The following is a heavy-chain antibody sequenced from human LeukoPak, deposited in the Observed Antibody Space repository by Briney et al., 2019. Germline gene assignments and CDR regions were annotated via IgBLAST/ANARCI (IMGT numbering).Heavy chain of an antibody. CDR1: GFTFSSYD. CDR3: ARGYGYYPENYFDY. V-gene: IGHV3-13*01. CDR2: IGTAGDT. J-gene: IGHJ4*02. Sequence: PGGSLRLSCAASGFTFSSYDMHWVRQATGKGLEWVSAIGTAGDTYYPGSVKGRFTISRENAKNSLYLQMNSLRAGDTAVYYCARGYGYYPENYFDYWGQGTLVTVSS. D-gene: IGHD4-17*01.